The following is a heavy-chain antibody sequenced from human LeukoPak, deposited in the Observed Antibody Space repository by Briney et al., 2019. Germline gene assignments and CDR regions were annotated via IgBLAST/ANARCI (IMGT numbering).Heavy chain of an antibody. CDR3: AREFLLDSSGIFDP. V-gene: IGHV1-18*04. Sequence: REASVKVSCKASGYTFTSYGISWVRQAPGQGLEWMGWISAYNGNTNYAQKLQDRVTMTTDTSTSTAYMELRSLRSDDTAVYYCAREFLLDSSGIFDPWGQGTLVTVSS. CDR2: ISAYNGNT. J-gene: IGHJ5*02. D-gene: IGHD6-19*01. CDR1: GYTFTSYG.